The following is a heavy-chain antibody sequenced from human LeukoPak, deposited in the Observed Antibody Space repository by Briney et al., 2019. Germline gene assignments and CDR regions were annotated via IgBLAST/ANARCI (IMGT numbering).Heavy chain of an antibody. V-gene: IGHV3-33*01. CDR3: ARKFTVAGINWYFDL. D-gene: IGHD6-19*01. CDR1: GFTFSSYG. CDR2: IWYDGSNK. J-gene: IGHJ2*01. Sequence: GGSLRLSCAASGFTFSSYGMHWVRQAPGKGLEWVALIWYDGSNKYYADSVKGRFTISRDDSKNTLFLQMNSLRAEDTAVYFCARKFTVAGINWYFDLWGRGTLVTVSS.